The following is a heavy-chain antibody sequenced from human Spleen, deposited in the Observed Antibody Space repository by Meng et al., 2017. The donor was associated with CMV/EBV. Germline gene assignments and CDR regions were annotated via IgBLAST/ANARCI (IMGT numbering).Heavy chain of an antibody. Sequence: SGCSRSTGRVAVGWSRQPPGRALGWLARICWDDDKRYSPSLKSRLTITKSNSKNQVVLTMTSVDTVDTGTYFCAQKRGGTSSDFDYWGQGTLVTVSS. V-gene: IGHV2-5*02. CDR2: ICWDDDK. CDR1: GCSRSTGRVA. J-gene: IGHJ4*02. CDR3: AQKRGGTSSDFDY. D-gene: IGHD1-26*01.